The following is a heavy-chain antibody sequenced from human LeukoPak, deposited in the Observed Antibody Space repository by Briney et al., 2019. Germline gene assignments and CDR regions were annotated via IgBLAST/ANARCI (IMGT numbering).Heavy chain of an antibody. J-gene: IGHJ4*02. CDR1: GYTFTRYY. Sequence: GASEKVSCKTSGYTFTRYYMHWVRQAPGQGLEWMGIINPNDGSTSYAQKFQGRVTMTRDTSASTVYMELSSLRSEDTAVYYCARVRPDAGLRLGELSLSYIDYWGREPWSPSPQ. D-gene: IGHD3-16*02. V-gene: IGHV1-46*01. CDR3: ARVRPDAGLRLGELSLSYIDY. CDR2: INPNDGST.